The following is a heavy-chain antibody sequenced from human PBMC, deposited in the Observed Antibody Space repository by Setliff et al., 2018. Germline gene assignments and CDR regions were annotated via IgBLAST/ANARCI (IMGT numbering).Heavy chain of an antibody. CDR2: ITGSGDIT. V-gene: IGHV3-23*01. CDR3: AKDPNGDYIGAFDP. D-gene: IGHD4-17*01. CDR1: GFTLRHFA. J-gene: IGHJ5*02. Sequence: PGGSLRLSCAASGFTLRHFAVTWVRQTPGRGLEWVSSITGSGDITKYGDSVRGRFTISRDNSKNTVYLQMNSLRAEDTAKYYCAKDPNGDYIGAFDPWGQGILVTVSS.